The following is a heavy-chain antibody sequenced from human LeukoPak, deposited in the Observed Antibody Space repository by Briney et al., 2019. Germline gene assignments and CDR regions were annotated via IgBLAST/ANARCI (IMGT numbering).Heavy chain of an antibody. D-gene: IGHD5-12*01. Sequence: PGRSLRLSCAASGFTFSSYGMHWDRQAPGKGLEWVAVIWYDGSNKYYADSVKGRFTISRDNSKNTLYLQMNSLRAEDTAVYYCARGHGGYSGYMLDYWGQGTLVTVSS. V-gene: IGHV3-33*01. CDR2: IWYDGSNK. CDR3: ARGHGGYSGYMLDY. CDR1: GFTFSSYG. J-gene: IGHJ4*02.